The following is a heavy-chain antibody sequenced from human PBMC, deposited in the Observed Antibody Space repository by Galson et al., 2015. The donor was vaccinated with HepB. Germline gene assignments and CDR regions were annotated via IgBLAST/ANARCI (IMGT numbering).Heavy chain of an antibody. Sequence: SVKVSCKASGYTFTSYGISWVRQAPGQGLEWMGWISAYNGNTNYAQKLQGRVTMTTDTSTSTAYMELRSLRSDDTAVYYCASVAAGRYYFDYWGQGTLVTVSS. J-gene: IGHJ4*02. CDR2: ISAYNGNT. CDR1: GYTFTSYG. D-gene: IGHD6-13*01. CDR3: ASVAAGRYYFDY. V-gene: IGHV1-18*01.